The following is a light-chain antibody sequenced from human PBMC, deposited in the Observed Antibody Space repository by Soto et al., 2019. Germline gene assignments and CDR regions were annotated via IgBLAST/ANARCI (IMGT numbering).Light chain of an antibody. Sequence: QSALTQPASVSGSPGQLITISCTGTSSDVGGYNYVSWYQQHPGKAPKLVIYDVSNRPSGVSNRFSGSKSGNTASLTISGLQAEDETDYYCNSYTSRSTYVFGTGTKVTVL. CDR3: NSYTSRSTYV. CDR1: SSDVGGYNY. J-gene: IGLJ1*01. V-gene: IGLV2-14*01. CDR2: DVS.